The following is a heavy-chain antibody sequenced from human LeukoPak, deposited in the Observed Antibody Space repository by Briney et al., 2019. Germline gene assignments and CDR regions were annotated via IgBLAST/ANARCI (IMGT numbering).Heavy chain of an antibody. CDR2: ISAYNGNT. D-gene: IGHD5-18*01. CDR1: GYTFTGYG. V-gene: IGHV1-18*01. Sequence: GASVKVSCKASGYTFTGYGISWVRQAPGQGLEWMGWISAYNGNTNYAQKLQGRVTMTTDTSTSTAYMELRSLRSDGTAVYYCARTWIHNWFDPWGQGTLVTVSS. CDR3: ARTWIHNWFDP. J-gene: IGHJ5*02.